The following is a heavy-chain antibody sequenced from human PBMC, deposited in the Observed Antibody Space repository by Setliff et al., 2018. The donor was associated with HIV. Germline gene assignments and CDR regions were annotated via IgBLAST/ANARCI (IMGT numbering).Heavy chain of an antibody. CDR2: IYYGGST. CDR1: GGSISSHY. CDR3: ARALWFGDLRFTGDWYFDL. Sequence: SETLSLTCTVSGGSISSHYWSWIRQPPGKGLEWIGYIYYGGSTNYNPSLKSRVTISVDTSKNQFSLRLSSVTAADTAVYYCARALWFGDLRFTGDWYFDLWGRGTLVTVSS. J-gene: IGHJ2*01. D-gene: IGHD3-10*01. V-gene: IGHV4-59*11.